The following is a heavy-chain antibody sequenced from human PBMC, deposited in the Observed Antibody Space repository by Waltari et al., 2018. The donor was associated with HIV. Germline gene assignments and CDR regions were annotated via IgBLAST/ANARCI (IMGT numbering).Heavy chain of an antibody. V-gene: IGHV3-30*02. J-gene: IGHJ6*02. CDR1: GFTFSSYG. Sequence: QVQLVESGGGVVQPGGSLRLSCAASGFTFSSYGMHWVRQAPGKGLEWVEFIRYDGSNKYYADSVKGRFTISRDNSKNTLYLQMNSLRAEDTAVYYCANSPLTHVSYYGMDVWGQGTTVTVSS. CDR3: ANSPLTHVSYYGMDV. D-gene: IGHD3-16*02. CDR2: IRYDGSNK.